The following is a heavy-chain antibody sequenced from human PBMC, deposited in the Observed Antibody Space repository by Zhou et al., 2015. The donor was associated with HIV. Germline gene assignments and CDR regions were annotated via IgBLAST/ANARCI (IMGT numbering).Heavy chain of an antibody. CDR2: ITPMFDIK. J-gene: IGHJ3*02. CDR1: GGTFSGSD. D-gene: IGHD3-22*01. CDR3: ARSSVNHDNAFDM. Sequence: LMQSGTEVTKPGSSVKVSCKASGGTFSGSDISWVRQAPGQGLEWMGGITPMFDIKNYAQKFRARLTITVDQYTNTAYMELSSLTSEDAAIYFCARSSVNHDNAFDMWGQGTMLVVSS. V-gene: IGHV1-69*17.